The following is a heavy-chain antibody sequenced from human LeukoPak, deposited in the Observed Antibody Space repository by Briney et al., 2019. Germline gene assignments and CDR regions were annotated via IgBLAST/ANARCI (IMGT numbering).Heavy chain of an antibody. J-gene: IGHJ4*02. Sequence: SGTLSLPCTVSGSSISNGYYWGWVRQPPGKWLEWVGSIYHRGSTYYNPSLRSRVTISLDRSKKKFSLKLTSVTAADTAVYFCARGAEYYAIWRGYAGYSDYWGQGISVTVSS. D-gene: IGHD3-3*01. CDR1: GSSISNGYY. CDR2: IYHRGST. CDR3: ARGAEYYAIWRGYAGYSDY. V-gene: IGHV4-38-2*02.